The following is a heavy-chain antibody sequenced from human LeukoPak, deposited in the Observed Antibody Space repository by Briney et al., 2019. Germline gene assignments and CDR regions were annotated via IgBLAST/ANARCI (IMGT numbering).Heavy chain of an antibody. V-gene: IGHV1-2*07. J-gene: IGHJ6*03. CDR2: IYPSSGGI. CDR1: GYTFTRHY. Sequence: GASVKVSCKASGYTFTRHYRHWVRQAPGQGLEWMGWIYPSSGGIDYSHILEGRVTMTRDTSISTAYMELSRLRSADADAYYCASAAIAVAGDYNYPYMDVWGKGTTVTVSS. D-gene: IGHD6-19*01. CDR3: ASAAIAVAGDYNYPYMDV.